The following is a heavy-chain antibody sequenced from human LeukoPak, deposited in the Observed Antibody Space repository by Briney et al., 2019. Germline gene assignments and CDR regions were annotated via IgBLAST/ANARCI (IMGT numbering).Heavy chain of an antibody. V-gene: IGHV4-34*01. CDR1: GGSFSGYY. CDR3: AGGYTVDTAMVLGRRAFDI. J-gene: IGHJ3*02. CDR2: INHSGST. D-gene: IGHD5-18*01. Sequence: SETLSLTCAVYGGSFSGYYWSWIRQPPGKGLEWIGEINHSGSTNYNPSLKSRVTISVDTSKNQFSLKLSSVTAADTAVYYCAGGYTVDTAMVLGRRAFDIWGQGTMVAVSS.